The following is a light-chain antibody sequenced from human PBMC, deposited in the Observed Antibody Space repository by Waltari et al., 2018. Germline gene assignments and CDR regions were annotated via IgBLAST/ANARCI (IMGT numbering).Light chain of an antibody. CDR1: QGISSY. V-gene: IGKV1-17*01. CDR3: LQHNSYPLT. CDR2: AAS. Sequence: LQITQSPSSLSSSVGDPVPITCRASQGISSYLNWFQQKPGKAPKFLIYAASSLESGVPSRFSGSGSGTEFTLTISSLQPEDFAVYYCLQHNSYPLTFGGGTKVELK. J-gene: IGKJ4*01.